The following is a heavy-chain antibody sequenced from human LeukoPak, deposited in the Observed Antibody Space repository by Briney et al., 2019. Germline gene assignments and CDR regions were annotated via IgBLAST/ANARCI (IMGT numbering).Heavy chain of an antibody. Sequence: GGSLRLSCVASEFTFSSRAMNWVRQAPGKGLEWVSSIGGGGESTYYADSVKGRFTVSRDNSKNTLYLQINSLRGEDTAVYYCAKGKYSSGGVPDYWGQGTLVTVSS. J-gene: IGHJ4*02. CDR1: EFTFSSRA. D-gene: IGHD6-19*01. CDR3: AKGKYSSGGVPDY. CDR2: IGGGGEST. V-gene: IGHV3-23*01.